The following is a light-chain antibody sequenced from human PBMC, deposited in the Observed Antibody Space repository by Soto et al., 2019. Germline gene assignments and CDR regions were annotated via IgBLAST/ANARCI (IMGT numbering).Light chain of an antibody. Sequence: QSVLTQSSYASASLGSSVKLTCTLSSGHSSYIIAWHQQQPGKAPRYLMKLEGSGSYNKGSGVPDRFSGSSSGADRYLTISNLQFEDEADYYCETWDFNTRVFGGGTKVTVL. CDR1: SGHSSYI. CDR2: LEGSGSY. CDR3: ETWDFNTRV. J-gene: IGLJ3*02. V-gene: IGLV4-60*02.